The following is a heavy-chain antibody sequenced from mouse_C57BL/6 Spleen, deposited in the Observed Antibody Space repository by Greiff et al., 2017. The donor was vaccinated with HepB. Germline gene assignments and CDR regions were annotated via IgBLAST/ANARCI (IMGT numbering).Heavy chain of an antibody. CDR3: DSARELRAGFAY. J-gene: IGHJ3*01. V-gene: IGHV1-55*01. CDR1: GYTFTSYW. Sequence: QVQLKESGAELVKPGASVKMSCKASGYTFTSYWITWVKQRPGQGLEWIGDIYPGSGSTNYNEKFKSKATLTVDTSSSTAYMQLSSLTSEDSAVYYCDSARELRAGFAYWGQGTLVTVSA. D-gene: IGHD1-1*01. CDR2: IYPGSGST.